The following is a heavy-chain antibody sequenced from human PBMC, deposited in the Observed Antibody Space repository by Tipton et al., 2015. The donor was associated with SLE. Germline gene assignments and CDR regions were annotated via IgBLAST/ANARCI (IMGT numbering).Heavy chain of an antibody. D-gene: IGHD3-3*01. CDR2: INHSGST. V-gene: IGHV4-34*01. CDR1: GESFNGYF. Sequence: GLVKPSQTLSLTCAVSGESFNGYFWTWIRQPPGKGLEWIAEINHSGSTNYNPSLKSRVTISVDTSKNQFSLKLSSVTAADTAVYYCARRGPYDFWTFAFDIWGQGTMVTVSS. J-gene: IGHJ3*02. CDR3: ARRGPYDFWTFAFDI.